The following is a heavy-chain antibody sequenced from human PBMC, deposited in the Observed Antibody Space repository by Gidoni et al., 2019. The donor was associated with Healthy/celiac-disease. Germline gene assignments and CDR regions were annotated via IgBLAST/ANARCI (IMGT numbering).Heavy chain of an antibody. J-gene: IGHJ5*02. CDR1: GRSISSYY. Sequence: QEPRPGLVCSSRCLPFTCTDTGRSISSYYWSWIRQPQGKGREWIGYIYYTGSTNYNPYLKSRVTISVETYKKEEAVIRGPVVAGDKAGDYWTRKPNRSEEMGGLDAWGQGTMVTVSS. D-gene: IGHD3-16*01. V-gene: IGHV4-59*01. CDR3: TRKPNRSEEMGGLDA. CDR2: IYYTGST.